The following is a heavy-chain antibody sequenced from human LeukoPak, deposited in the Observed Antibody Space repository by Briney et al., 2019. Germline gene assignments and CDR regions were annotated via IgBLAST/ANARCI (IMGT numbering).Heavy chain of an antibody. V-gene: IGHV3-23*01. J-gene: IGHJ4*02. Sequence: GGSLRLSCAASGFTFSSYAMSWVRQAPGKGLEWVSAISGSGGSTYYADSVKGRFTISRDNSKNTLYLQMNSLRAEDTAVYYCAKGDQYYYDSSGYPHPPFFDYWGQGTLVTVSS. CDR3: AKGDQYYYDSSGYPHPPFFDY. CDR1: GFTFSSYA. CDR2: ISGSGGST. D-gene: IGHD3-22*01.